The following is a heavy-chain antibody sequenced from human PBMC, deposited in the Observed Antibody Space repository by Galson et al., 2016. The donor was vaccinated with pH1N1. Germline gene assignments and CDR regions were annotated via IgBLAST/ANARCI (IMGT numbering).Heavy chain of an antibody. Sequence: SVKVSCKASGYTFTSNDISWVRQAPGQGLEWMGWSSTYKGNTNYAQKLQGRVSMTTDTSTNTAYMELRSLRTDDTAVYYCVRAKKKGDNSGWYAADDWGQGILVTVSS. D-gene: IGHD6-19*01. J-gene: IGHJ4*02. V-gene: IGHV1-18*01. CDR2: SSTYKGNT. CDR3: VRAKKKGDNSGWYAADD. CDR1: GYTFTSND.